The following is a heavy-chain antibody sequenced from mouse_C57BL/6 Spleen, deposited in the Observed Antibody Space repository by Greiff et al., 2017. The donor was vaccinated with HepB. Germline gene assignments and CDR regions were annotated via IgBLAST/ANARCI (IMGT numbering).Heavy chain of an antibody. Sequence: EVQLKESGGDLVKPGGSLKLSCAASGFTFSSYGMSWVRQTPDKRLEWVATISSGGSYTYYPDSVKGRFTISRDNAKNTLYLQMSSLKSEDTAMYYCASAVSTDFDYWGQGTTLTVSS. J-gene: IGHJ2*01. CDR3: ASAVSTDFDY. CDR1: GFTFSSYG. D-gene: IGHD6-1*01. CDR2: ISSGGSYT. V-gene: IGHV5-6*01.